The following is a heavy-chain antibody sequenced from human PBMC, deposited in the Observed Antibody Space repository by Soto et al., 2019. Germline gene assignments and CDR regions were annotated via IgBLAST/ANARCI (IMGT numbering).Heavy chain of an antibody. CDR2: INAGNGNT. CDR3: ARAISDYGDYYPPGYWFDP. V-gene: IGHV1-3*01. Sequence: GASVKVSCKASGYTFTSYAMHWVRQAPGQRLEWMGWINAGNGNTKYSQKFQGRVTITRDTSASTAYMELSSLRSEDTAVYYCARAISDYGDYYPPGYWFDPWGQGTLVTVSS. J-gene: IGHJ5*02. D-gene: IGHD4-17*01. CDR1: GYTFTSYA.